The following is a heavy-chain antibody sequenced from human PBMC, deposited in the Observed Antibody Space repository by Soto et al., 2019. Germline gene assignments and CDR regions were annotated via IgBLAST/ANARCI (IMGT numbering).Heavy chain of an antibody. Sequence: GASVKVSCKTSARTFFISGFGWVRQAPGEGLEWVGGIIPTLGTIHVAQRFQGRVTFTADKSTSTAYMELSSLRSEDTAVYYCARESARPDYYYYGMDVWGQGTTVTVSS. V-gene: IGHV1-69*10. CDR2: IIPTLGTI. CDR1: ARTFFISG. CDR3: ARESARPDYYYYGMDV. D-gene: IGHD6-6*01. J-gene: IGHJ6*02.